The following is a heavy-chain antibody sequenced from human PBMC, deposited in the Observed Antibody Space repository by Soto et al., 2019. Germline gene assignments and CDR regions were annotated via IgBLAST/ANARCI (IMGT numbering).Heavy chain of an antibody. Sequence: QVQLVESGGGVVQPGRSLRLSCAASGFTFSSYAMHWVRQAPGKGLEWVAVISSDGSKKYYADSGKGRFTIFRDNSKNTLYLQMNSLRLEDTAVYYCASPTIRDHSAFDIWGQGTMVTVSS. CDR3: ASPTIRDHSAFDI. D-gene: IGHD5-18*01. CDR1: GFTFSSYA. J-gene: IGHJ3*02. V-gene: IGHV3-30-3*01. CDR2: ISSDGSKK.